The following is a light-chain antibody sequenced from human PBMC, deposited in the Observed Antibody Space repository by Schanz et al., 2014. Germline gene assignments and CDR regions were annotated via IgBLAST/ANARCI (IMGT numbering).Light chain of an antibody. CDR2: EVS. J-gene: IGLJ2*01. CDR1: SSDVGSYNL. V-gene: IGLV2-14*02. Sequence: QSALTQPASVSGSPGQSITISCTGTSSDVGSYNLVSWYQQYPGKAPKLIIYEVSERPSGVSNRFSGSKSGNTASLTISGLQTEDEADYYCSSYTGSNFVVFGGGTKRHRP. CDR3: SSYTGSNFVV.